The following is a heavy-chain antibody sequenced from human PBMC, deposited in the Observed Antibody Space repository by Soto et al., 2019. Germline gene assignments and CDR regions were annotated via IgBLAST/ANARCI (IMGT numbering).Heavy chain of an antibody. V-gene: IGHV4-30-2*01. J-gene: IGHJ6*02. CDR1: GGSVSSGVFS. Sequence: SETLSLTCAVSGGSVSSGVFSWNWIRQPPGQGLEWIGYISHGGSPHYTPSLRSRVSISVDRSTNVISLNLTSMTPADTAAYFCARGHYYYAMDVWGQGTTVTAP. CDR2: ISHGGSP. CDR3: ARGHYYYAMDV.